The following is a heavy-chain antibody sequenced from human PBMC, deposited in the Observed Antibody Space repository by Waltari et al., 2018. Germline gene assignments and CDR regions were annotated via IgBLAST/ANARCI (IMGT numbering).Heavy chain of an antibody. J-gene: IGHJ5*02. CDR2: IDDVWTA. CDR3: ARGRGGSGSQPLSWFDP. CDR1: GASLAGHF. Sequence: QVQLRESGPRLVKPSETLSLTCRGSGASLAGHFWAWIRQPPGKGLQFIGYIDDVWTARYNPSLASRVAMSVDTSKNHFSLRLTSMTAADTAFYYCARGRGGSGSQPLSWFDPWGPGTLVTVSS. D-gene: IGHD3-10*01. V-gene: IGHV4-59*11.